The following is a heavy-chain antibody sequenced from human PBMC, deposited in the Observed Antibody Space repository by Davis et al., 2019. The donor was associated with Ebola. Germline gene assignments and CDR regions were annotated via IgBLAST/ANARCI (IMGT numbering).Heavy chain of an antibody. CDR3: TIAAADIDY. CDR2: IRSKANSYAT. D-gene: IGHD6-13*01. V-gene: IGHV3-73*01. Sequence: GESLKISCAASGFTFSGSAMHWVRQASGKGLEWVGRIRSKANSYATAYAASVKGRFTIARDDSKNTAYLKMNSLKTEDTAVDYCTIAAADIDYWGQGTLVTVSS. J-gene: IGHJ4*02. CDR1: GFTFSGSA.